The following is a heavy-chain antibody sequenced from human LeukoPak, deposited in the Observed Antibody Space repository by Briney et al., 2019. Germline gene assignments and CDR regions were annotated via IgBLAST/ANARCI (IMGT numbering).Heavy chain of an antibody. V-gene: IGHV3-23*01. J-gene: IGHJ4*02. D-gene: IGHD6-19*01. CDR1: GFTFSSYA. CDR3: AKLPSGSSGSPLDY. CDR2: IGGSGGST. Sequence: GGSLRLSCAASGFTFSSYAMSWVRQAPGKGLEWVSAIGGSGGSTYYADSVKGRFTISRDNSKNTLYLQMNSLRAEDTAVYYCAKLPSGSSGSPLDYWGQGTLVTVSS.